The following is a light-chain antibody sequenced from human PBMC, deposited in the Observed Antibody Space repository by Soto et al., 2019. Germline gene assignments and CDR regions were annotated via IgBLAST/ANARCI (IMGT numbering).Light chain of an antibody. V-gene: IGLV1-44*01. CDR3: STWDDSLRGLV. J-gene: IGLJ2*01. Sequence: QAVVTQPPSASGAPGQGISISCSGSSSNIGGNSVSWYRQLPGTAPKLLIFSNHQRPSGVPDRFSGSKSGTSASLAISGLQSEDEADYYCSTWDDSLRGLVFGGGTKLTVL. CDR2: SNH. CDR1: SSNIGGNS.